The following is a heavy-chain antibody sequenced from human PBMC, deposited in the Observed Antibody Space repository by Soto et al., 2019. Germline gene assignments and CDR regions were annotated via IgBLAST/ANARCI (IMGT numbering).Heavy chain of an antibody. CDR2: SSTYNGNT. Sequence: QVQLVQSGAEVMKPGASVKVSCKASGYTFTTFGISWVRQAPGQGLEGMGWSSTYNGNTDYAQKFQGRVTMTTETSPRTAHMELRSLRSDDTAVYYCARDVLIPFRWGYATPPQYNDHGMDAWGQEPTVSVSS. V-gene: IGHV1-18*01. J-gene: IGHJ6*02. D-gene: IGHD3-16*01. CDR3: ARDVLIPFRWGYATPPQYNDHGMDA. CDR1: GYTFTTFG.